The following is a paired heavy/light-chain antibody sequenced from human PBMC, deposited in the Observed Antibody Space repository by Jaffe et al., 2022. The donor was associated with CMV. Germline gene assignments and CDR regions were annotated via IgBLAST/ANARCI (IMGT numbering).Light chain of an antibody. J-gene: IGLJ2*01. V-gene: IGLV1-40*01. CDR1: SSNIGAGYD. Sequence: QSVLTQPPSVSGAPGQRVTISCTGSSSNIGAGYDVYWYQQLPGTAPKLLIYNNNNRPSGVPDRFSGSKSGSSASLAITGLQAEDEADYYCQSYDSSLSGSRVFGGGTKLTVL. CDR2: NNN. CDR3: QSYDSSLSGSRV.
Heavy chain of an antibody. CDR1: GFTFSSYS. CDR3: VSDRLSCSSVRCNFYFDY. CDR2: IGTSYGTT. J-gene: IGHJ4*02. D-gene: IGHD2-2*01. V-gene: IGHV3-23*01. Sequence: EVQLLESGGGLVQPGGSLRLSCAASGFTFSSYSMSWVRQAPGKGLEWVSVIGTSYGTTYYADSVKGRFTISRDNSKNTLYLQMDSLRAEDTAVYYCVSDRLSCSSVRCNFYFDYWGPGILVTVSS.